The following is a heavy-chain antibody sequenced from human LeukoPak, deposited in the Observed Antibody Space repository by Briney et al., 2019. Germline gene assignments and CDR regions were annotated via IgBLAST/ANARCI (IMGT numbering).Heavy chain of an antibody. Sequence: ASVKVSCKASGGSFSNYAISWVRQAPGQGLEWMGGIVPIFGTANYAQKFQGRVTITADESTSTAYMELSSLRSEDTAVYYCARDGYNSYYFDYWGQGTLVTVSS. V-gene: IGHV1-69*13. CDR1: GGSFSNYA. CDR3: ARDGYNSYYFDY. CDR2: IVPIFGTA. D-gene: IGHD5-24*01. J-gene: IGHJ4*02.